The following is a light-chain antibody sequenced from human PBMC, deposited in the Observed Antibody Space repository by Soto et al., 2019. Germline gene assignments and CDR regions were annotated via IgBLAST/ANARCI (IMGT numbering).Light chain of an antibody. CDR3: QQYGRSPPGFT. CDR1: QSVSSSY. CDR2: GAS. J-gene: IGKJ3*01. Sequence: EVVLTQSPGTLSLSPGERATLSCRASQSVSSSYLAWYQHKPGQAPRLLIYGASTRASGIPDRFSGGGSGTDFTITISRLEPDDFAVYNWQQYGRSPPGFTFGPGTKVDIK. V-gene: IGKV3-20*01.